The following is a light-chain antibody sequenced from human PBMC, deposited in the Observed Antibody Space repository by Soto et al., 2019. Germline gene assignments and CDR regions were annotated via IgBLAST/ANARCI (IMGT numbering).Light chain of an antibody. J-gene: IGKJ1*01. CDR1: QRISSW. CDR2: KAS. CDR3: QQYNSLWT. V-gene: IGKV1-5*03. Sequence: DIQMTQSPSTLSASVGDRVTITCRASQRISSWLAWYQQKPGKAPMLLIYKASVLESGVPSRFSGSGSGTEFTLTIRSLQPDDFATYFCQQYNSLWTFGQGTKVEIK.